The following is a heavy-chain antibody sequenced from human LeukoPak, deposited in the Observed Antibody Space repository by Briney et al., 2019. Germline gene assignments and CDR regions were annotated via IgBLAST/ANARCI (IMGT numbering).Heavy chain of an antibody. D-gene: IGHD2-15*01. J-gene: IGHJ4*02. CDR3: ASYCSGGSCPIDY. V-gene: IGHV4-59*08. CDR2: IYYSGST. Sequence: SETLSLTCTVSGGSISSHYWSWIRQPPGKGLEWIGYIYYSGSTNYNPSLKSRVTISVDTSKNQFSLKLSSVTAADTAVYYCASYCSGGSCPIDYWGQGTLVTVSS. CDR1: GGSISSHY.